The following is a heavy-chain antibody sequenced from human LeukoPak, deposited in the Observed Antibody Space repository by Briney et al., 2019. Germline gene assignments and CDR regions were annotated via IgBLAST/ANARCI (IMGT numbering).Heavy chain of an antibody. CDR1: GYTFTSYY. Sequence: GASVKVSCKASGYTFTSYYMHWVRQAPGQGLEWMGIINPSGGSTSYAQKFQGRVTMTRDTSTSTVYMELSSLRSEDTAVYYCARAPKYGSGSYYSPDYWGQGTLVTVSS. CDR2: INPSGGST. J-gene: IGHJ4*02. CDR3: ARAPKYGSGSYYSPDY. V-gene: IGHV1-46*01. D-gene: IGHD3-10*01.